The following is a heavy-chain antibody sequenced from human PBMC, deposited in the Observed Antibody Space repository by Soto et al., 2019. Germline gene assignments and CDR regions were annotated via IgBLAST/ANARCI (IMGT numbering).Heavy chain of an antibody. D-gene: IGHD3-10*01. V-gene: IGHV1-18*01. CDR1: GYNFSGYG. CDR2: ISVYNRNS. J-gene: IGHJ3*02. Sequence: QVQLVQSGTEVKKPGASVKVSCKASGYNFSGYGISWVRQAPGQGLEWMGWISVYNRNSHSAQKLQGRLTMTTDTSTSPAYMELRGLNSDDTDVYYCARDVGHWFGEFDAFHICGQWTKVPVCS. CDR3: ARDVGHWFGEFDAFHI.